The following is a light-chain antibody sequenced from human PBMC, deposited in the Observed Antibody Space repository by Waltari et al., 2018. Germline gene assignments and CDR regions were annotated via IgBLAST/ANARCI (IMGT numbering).Light chain of an antibody. CDR1: SVDVGTYNR. Sequence: QSALTQPPSVSGSPGQSVTISCSGTSVDVGTYNRVSWYQQPPGTAPKLIIFEVGSRPSGVPDRFSGSKSGSTASLTISALQAEDEGDYYCSSYTPSATLLFGGVTKLTVL. CDR3: SSYTPSATLL. J-gene: IGLJ2*01. CDR2: EVG. V-gene: IGLV2-18*02.